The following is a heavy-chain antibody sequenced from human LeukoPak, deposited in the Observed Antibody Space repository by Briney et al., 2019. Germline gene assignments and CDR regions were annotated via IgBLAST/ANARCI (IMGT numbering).Heavy chain of an antibody. D-gene: IGHD5-12*01. CDR1: GGSISSYY. Sequence: SETLSLTCTVSGGSISSYYWSWIRQPPGKGLEWIGYIYYSGSTNYNPSLKSRVTISVDTSKNQFSLKLSSVTAADTAVYYCARHDSGYDYGLYFDYWGQGTLVTVSS. CDR3: ARHDSGYDYGLYFDY. V-gene: IGHV4-59*08. CDR2: IYYSGST. J-gene: IGHJ4*02.